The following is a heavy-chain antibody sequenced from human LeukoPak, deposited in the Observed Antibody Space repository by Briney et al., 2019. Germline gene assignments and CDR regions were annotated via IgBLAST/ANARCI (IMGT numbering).Heavy chain of an antibody. CDR2: ISGSGGST. D-gene: IGHD5-18*01. CDR3: ARAQGGYSYGFDY. Sequence: GGSLRLSCAASGFTFSSYAMSWVRQAPGKGLEWVSAISGSGGSTYYADSVKGRFTISRDNSKNTLYLQMNSLRAEDTAVYYCARAQGGYSYGFDYWGQGTLVTVSS. J-gene: IGHJ4*02. V-gene: IGHV3-23*01. CDR1: GFTFSSYA.